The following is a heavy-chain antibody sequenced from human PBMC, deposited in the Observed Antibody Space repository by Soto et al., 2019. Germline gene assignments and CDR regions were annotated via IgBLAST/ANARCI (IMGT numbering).Heavy chain of an antibody. D-gene: IGHD2-21*02. V-gene: IGHV1-2*02. Sequence: ASVKVSCKASGYRFTGYGLHWARQAPGQRLQRMGWINPKSGATDYAKKFQGRVTMTREMSTNTAYLELSGLRSDDTADDTAVYYCAKSNYGGDEYFQYGLDVWGQGTTVTVSS. CDR2: INPKSGAT. CDR3: VYYCAKSNYGGDEYFQYGLDV. J-gene: IGHJ6*02. CDR1: GYRFTGYG.